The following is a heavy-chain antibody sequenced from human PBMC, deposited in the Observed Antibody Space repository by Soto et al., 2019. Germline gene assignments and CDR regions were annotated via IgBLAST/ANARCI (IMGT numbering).Heavy chain of an antibody. CDR2: INHSRST. J-gene: IGHJ4*02. CDR3: ARGGDDIVVVVAIPNATDKAPYYFDY. CDR1: GGSFSGYY. V-gene: IGHV4-34*01. Sequence: SETLYLTCAVYGGSFSGYYWSWIRQPPGKGLEWIGEINHSRSTNYNPSHKRRVTISVDTSKNQFSLKLSSVTAADTAVYYCARGGDDIVVVVAIPNATDKAPYYFDYWGQGTLVTVSS. D-gene: IGHD2-15*01.